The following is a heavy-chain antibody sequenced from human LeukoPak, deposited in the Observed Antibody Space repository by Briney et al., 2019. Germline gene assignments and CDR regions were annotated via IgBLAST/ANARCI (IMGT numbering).Heavy chain of an antibody. D-gene: IGHD3-22*01. Sequence: PGGSLRLSCAASGFTFSSHAMRWVRQAPGKGLEWVSAISGSGGGTYYADSVKGRFTISRDNSKNTLYLQLNSLRAEDTAVYYCARGGYYYDSSGKYYFDYWGRGTLVTVSS. CDR1: GFTFSSHA. CDR3: ARGGYYYDSSGKYYFDY. CDR2: ISGSGGGT. J-gene: IGHJ4*02. V-gene: IGHV3-23*01.